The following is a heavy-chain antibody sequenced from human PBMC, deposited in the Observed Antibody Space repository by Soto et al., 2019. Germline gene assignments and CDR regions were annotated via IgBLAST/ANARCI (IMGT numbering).Heavy chain of an antibody. CDR2: VSGSGGST. CDR1: GFTFSSYA. Sequence: EVQLLESGGGLVQPGGSLRLSCAASGFTFSSYAMSWVRQTPGKGLEWVSAVSGSGGSTYYADSVKGRFTISRDNSKNTLYLQMNSLRAEDTAVYYCAKIPSRWELRIRWFDPWGQGTLVTVSS. V-gene: IGHV3-23*01. J-gene: IGHJ5*02. CDR3: AKIPSRWELRIRWFDP. D-gene: IGHD1-26*01.